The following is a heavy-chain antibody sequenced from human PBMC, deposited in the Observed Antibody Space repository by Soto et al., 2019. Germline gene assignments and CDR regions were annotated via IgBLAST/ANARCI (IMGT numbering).Heavy chain of an antibody. Sequence: RRSLRLSCAASGFTFSSYGMHWVRQAPGKGLEWVAVISYDGSNKYYADSVKGRFTISRDNSKNTLYLQMNSLRAEDTAVYYCAKEGVGYYGSGEGYYYYGMDVWGKGTTVTVSS. CDR3: AKEGVGYYGSGEGYYYYGMDV. V-gene: IGHV3-30*18. CDR2: ISYDGSNK. D-gene: IGHD3-10*01. CDR1: GFTFSSYG. J-gene: IGHJ6*04.